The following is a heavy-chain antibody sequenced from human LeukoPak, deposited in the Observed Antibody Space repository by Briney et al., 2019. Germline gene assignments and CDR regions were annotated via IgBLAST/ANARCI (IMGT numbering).Heavy chain of an antibody. J-gene: IGHJ5*02. CDR2: ISGSGGST. CDR1: GFTFSSYA. CDR3: AKVPLAGILEALGRFDP. Sequence: PGGSLRLSCAASGFTFSSYAMSWVRQAPGKGLEWVSAISGSGGSTYYADSVKGRFTISRDNSKNTLYPQMNSLRAEDTAVYYCAKVPLAGILEALGRFDPWGQGTLVTVSS. V-gene: IGHV3-23*01. D-gene: IGHD6-19*01.